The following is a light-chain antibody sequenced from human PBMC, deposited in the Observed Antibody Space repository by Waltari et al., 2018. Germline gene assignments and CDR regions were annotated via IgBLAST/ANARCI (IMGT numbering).Light chain of an antibody. V-gene: IGKV1-39*01. Sequence: DIQMTQSPSSLSASVGDRVTITCRASQSISSYLNWYQHKPGKAPKLLIYAASSLQSGVRSRFSGSGSGTDFTLTISSLQTEDFATYYCQPSYSTRYTFGQGTKLEIK. CDR3: QPSYSTRYT. CDR2: AAS. CDR1: QSISSY. J-gene: IGKJ2*01.